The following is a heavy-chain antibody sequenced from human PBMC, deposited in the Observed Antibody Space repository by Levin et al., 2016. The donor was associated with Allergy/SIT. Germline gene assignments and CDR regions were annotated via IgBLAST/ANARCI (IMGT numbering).Heavy chain of an antibody. D-gene: IGHD4-11*01. CDR3: ASQTTGFTSRVYYYGMDV. J-gene: IGHJ6*02. V-gene: IGHV3-48*02. CDR2: ISSSSSTI. CDR1: GFTFSSYS. Sequence: GESLKISCAASGFTFSSYSMNWVRQAPGKGLEWVSYISSSSSTIYYADSVKGRFTISRDNAKNSLYLQMNSLRDEDTAVYYCASQTTGFTSRVYYYGMDVWGQGTTVTVSS.